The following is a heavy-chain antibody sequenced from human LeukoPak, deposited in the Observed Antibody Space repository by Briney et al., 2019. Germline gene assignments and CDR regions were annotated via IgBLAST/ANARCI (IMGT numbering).Heavy chain of an antibody. CDR3: VNTIAVAGNFDY. D-gene: IGHD6-13*01. CDR2: ISPNGGST. CDR1: GFTLSSYT. V-gene: IGHV3-64D*09. J-gene: IGHJ4*02. Sequence: GGPLRLSCSASGFTLSSYTMLWVRQAPARGVEYVSGISPNGGSTYYGVSVKGTFTISRDTSKKTLYLQMSSLIAEDTAVYYCVNTIAVAGNFDYWGQGTLVTVS.